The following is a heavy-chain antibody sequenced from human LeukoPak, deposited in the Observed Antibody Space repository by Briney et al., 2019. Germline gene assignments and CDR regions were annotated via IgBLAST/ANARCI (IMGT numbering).Heavy chain of an antibody. CDR2: IYTSGST. CDR3: ARSSSGYSSGWTYYYYMDV. J-gene: IGHJ6*03. V-gene: IGHV4-61*02. D-gene: IGHD6-19*01. Sequence: SETLSLTCTVSGVSISSSGYYWSWIRQPAGKGLEWIGRIYTSGSTNYNPSLKSRVTMSVDTSKNQFSLKLSSVTAADTAVYYCARSSSGYSSGWTYYYYMDVWGKGTTVTISS. CDR1: GVSISSSGYY.